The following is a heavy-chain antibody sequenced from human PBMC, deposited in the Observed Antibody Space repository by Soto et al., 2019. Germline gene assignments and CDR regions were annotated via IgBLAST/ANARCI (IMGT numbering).Heavy chain of an antibody. CDR1: GYTLTELS. CDR2: FDPEDGET. V-gene: IGHV1-24*01. J-gene: IGHJ6*02. D-gene: IGHD3-10*01. Sequence: ASVKVSCKVSGYTLTELSMHWVRQAPGKGLEWMGGFDPEDGETIYAQKFQGRVTMTEDTSTDTAYMELSSLRSEDTAVYYCATNGSGSYYNPIYYYGMDVWGQGTTVTVSS. CDR3: ATNGSGSYYNPIYYYGMDV.